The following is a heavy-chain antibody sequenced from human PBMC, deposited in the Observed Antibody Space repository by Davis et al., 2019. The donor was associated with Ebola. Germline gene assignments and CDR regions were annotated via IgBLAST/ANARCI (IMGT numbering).Heavy chain of an antibody. CDR3: ARNAWLPSLHFDH. Sequence: AASVKVSCKASGYTFTGYYMHWVRQAPGQGLEWMGIINPSGGSTSYAQKFQGRVSITRDTSASTAYMELNSLRSEDTAVYYCARNAWLPSLHFDHWGQGTRVTVSS. CDR2: INPSGGST. J-gene: IGHJ4*02. CDR1: GYTFTGYY. V-gene: IGHV1-46*01. D-gene: IGHD5-12*01.